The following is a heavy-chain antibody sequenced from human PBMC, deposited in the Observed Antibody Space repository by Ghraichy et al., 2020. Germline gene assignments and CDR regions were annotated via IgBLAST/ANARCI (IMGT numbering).Heavy chain of an antibody. CDR3: ARDPPGRIIPPNAFDI. D-gene: IGHD2-15*01. Sequence: ASVKVSCKTSGYDFTVYFIHWVRQAPGQGLEWMGFIDPKKGNVHYPQKFQGRVSMTSDTSINTAYMELSGLTSDDTAVYYCARDPPGRIIPPNAFDIWGQGTMVTVSS. CDR1: GYDFTVYF. J-gene: IGHJ3*02. CDR2: IDPKKGNV. V-gene: IGHV1-2*02.